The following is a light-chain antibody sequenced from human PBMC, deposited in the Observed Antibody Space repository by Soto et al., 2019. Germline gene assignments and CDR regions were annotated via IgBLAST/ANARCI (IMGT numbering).Light chain of an antibody. CDR3: SSYTPTTTK. CDR1: SSDIGERNY. J-gene: IGLJ2*01. Sequence: QSALTQPASVSGSPGQSITISCTGTSSDIGERNYVSWHQQHPGKAPKVLIYEVGNRPSGVSDRFSGSKSGNTASLTISGLQPEDEADYYCSSYTPTTTKFGGGTKLTVL. V-gene: IGLV2-14*01. CDR2: EVG.